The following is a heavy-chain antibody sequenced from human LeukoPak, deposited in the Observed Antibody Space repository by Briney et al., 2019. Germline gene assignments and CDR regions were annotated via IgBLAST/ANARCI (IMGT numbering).Heavy chain of an antibody. CDR2: ISGSGGST. V-gene: IGHV3-23*01. D-gene: IGHD6-13*01. CDR3: AKDDPYSGSWFGYFDY. J-gene: IGHJ4*02. CDR1: GFTFSSYG. Sequence: GSLRLSCAASGFTFSSYGMSWVRQAPGRGLEWVSAISGSGGSTYYTDSVKGRFTISRDNSKTTLFLQINSLRAEDTAIYYCAKDDPYSGSWFGYFDYWGQGTLVTVSS.